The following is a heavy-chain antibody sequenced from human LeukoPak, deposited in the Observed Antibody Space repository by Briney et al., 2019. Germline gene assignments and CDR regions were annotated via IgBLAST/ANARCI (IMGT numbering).Heavy chain of an antibody. J-gene: IGHJ4*02. CDR2: IRGRGGST. D-gene: IGHD3-10*01. CDR3: ARGVLSPLRGPVDY. Sequence: GGSLRLSCAASGFTFSSYAMSWVRQAPGKGLEGVSAIRGRGGSTYYADSVKGRFTISRDNAKNSLYLQMNSLRAEDTAVYYCARGVLSPLRGPVDYWGQGTLVTVSS. CDR1: GFTFSSYA. V-gene: IGHV3-23*01.